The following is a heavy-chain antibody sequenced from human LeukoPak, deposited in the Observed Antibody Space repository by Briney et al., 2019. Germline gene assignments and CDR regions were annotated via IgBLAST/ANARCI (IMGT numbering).Heavy chain of an antibody. D-gene: IGHD2-8*01. V-gene: IGHV3-21*01. CDR2: LSSSGDYI. J-gene: IGHJ4*02. Sequence: PGGSLRLSCAASGFTFSIYSMNWVRQAPGKGLGWVSSLSSSGDYIYYADSVKGRFTISRDNAKNSLYLQMDSLRAEDTAVYYCARDFYCTNGVCYDYWGQGTLVTVSS. CDR1: GFTFSIYS. CDR3: ARDFYCTNGVCYDY.